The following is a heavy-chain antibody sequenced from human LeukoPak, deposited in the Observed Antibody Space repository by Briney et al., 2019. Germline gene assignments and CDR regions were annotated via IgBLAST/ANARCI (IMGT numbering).Heavy chain of an antibody. J-gene: IGHJ4*02. Sequence: ASVKVSCKASGGTFSSYAISWVRQAPGQGLEWMGRIIPIFGLANYAQKFQGRVTITADKSTSTAYMELSSLRSEDTAVYYCARTPGSSGYYTGYWGQGTLVTVSS. CDR3: ARTPGSSGYYTGY. D-gene: IGHD3-22*01. CDR2: IIPIFGLA. CDR1: GGTFSSYA. V-gene: IGHV1-69*04.